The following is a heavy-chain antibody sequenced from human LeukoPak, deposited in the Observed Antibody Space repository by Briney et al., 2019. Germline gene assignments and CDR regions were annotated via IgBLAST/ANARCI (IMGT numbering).Heavy chain of an antibody. Sequence: GGSLRLSCAASGFTVSSNYMSWVRQAPGKGLEWVSVIYSGGSTYYADSVKGRFTISRDNSKNTLYLQMNSLRAEDTAVYYCARARVDTAMYWGCYFDYWGQGTLVTVSS. J-gene: IGHJ4*03. V-gene: IGHV3-53*01. D-gene: IGHD5-18*01. CDR1: GFTVSSNY. CDR2: IYSGGST. CDR3: ARARVDTAMYWGCYFDY.